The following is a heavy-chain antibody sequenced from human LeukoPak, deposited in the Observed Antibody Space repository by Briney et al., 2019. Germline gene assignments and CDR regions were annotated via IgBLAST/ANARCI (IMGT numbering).Heavy chain of an antibody. Sequence: GGSLRLSCAASGFTFSTYSMNWVRQAPGKGLEWVSVISSSSTYIYYSDSVRGRFTISRDNAKNSLYLQMNSLRAEDTAVYYCARGDPHGAYFDYWGQGALVTVPS. CDR1: GFTFSTYS. J-gene: IGHJ4*02. CDR3: ARGDPHGAYFDY. V-gene: IGHV3-21*01. CDR2: ISSSSTYI. D-gene: IGHD5-24*01.